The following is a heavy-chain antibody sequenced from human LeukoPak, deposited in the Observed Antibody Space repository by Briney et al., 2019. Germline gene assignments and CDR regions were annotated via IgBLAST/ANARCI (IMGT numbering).Heavy chain of an antibody. Sequence: ASVKVSCKASGYIFTGYNIHWVRQAPGQGLEWMGITFAGYSYTIYSPSFQGQVTISVDKSISTAYLQWSSLKASDTAMYYCARHFHPAESTGGYFDLWGRGTLVTVSA. D-gene: IGHD1-14*01. V-gene: IGHV5-51*01. J-gene: IGHJ2*01. CDR2: TFAGYSYT. CDR1: GYIFTGYN. CDR3: ARHFHPAESTGGYFDL.